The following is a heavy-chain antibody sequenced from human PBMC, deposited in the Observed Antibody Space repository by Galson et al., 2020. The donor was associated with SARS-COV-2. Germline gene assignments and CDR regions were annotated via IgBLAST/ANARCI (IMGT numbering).Heavy chain of an antibody. CDR1: GFTFSSYG. CDR2: ISYDGSNK. V-gene: IGHV3-30*18. D-gene: IGHD2-2*01. CDR3: AKDPLPQVVVVPAAMPNWFDP. J-gene: IGHJ5*02. Sequence: GGPLRLSCAASGFTFSSYGMHWVRQAPGKGLEWVAVISYDGSNKYYADSVKGRFTISRDNSKNTLYLQMNSLRAEDTAVYYCAKDPLPQVVVVPAAMPNWFDPWGQGTLVTVSS.